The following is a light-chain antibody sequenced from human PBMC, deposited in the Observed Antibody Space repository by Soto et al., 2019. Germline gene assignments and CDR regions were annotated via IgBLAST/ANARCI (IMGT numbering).Light chain of an antibody. Sequence: IQMTQSPASVSASAGDRVSITCRASQGISNWLAWYQQKPGRAPKLLIYSGSSLQSGVPSRFSGTGSGTDFTLTISSLQPEDVATYYCQQANSFPLTFGGGTKVEIK. V-gene: IGKV1-12*01. CDR1: QGISNW. J-gene: IGKJ4*01. CDR3: QQANSFPLT. CDR2: SGS.